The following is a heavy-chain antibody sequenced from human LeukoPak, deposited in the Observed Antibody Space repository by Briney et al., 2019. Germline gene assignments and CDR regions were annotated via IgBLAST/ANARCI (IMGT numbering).Heavy chain of an antibody. Sequence: PGGSLRLSCAASGFTFSSYAMHWVRQAPGKGLEWVAVISYDGSNKYYADSVKGRFTISRDNSKNTLYLQMNSLRAEDTAVYYCAREGRITMVRGVIDAFDIWGQGTMVTVSS. V-gene: IGHV3-30*04. CDR3: AREGRITMVRGVIDAFDI. J-gene: IGHJ3*02. CDR2: ISYDGSNK. D-gene: IGHD3-10*01. CDR1: GFTFSSYA.